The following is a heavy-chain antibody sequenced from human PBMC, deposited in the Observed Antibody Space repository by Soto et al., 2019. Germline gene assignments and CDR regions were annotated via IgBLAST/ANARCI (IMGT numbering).Heavy chain of an antibody. J-gene: IGHJ6*02. Sequence: QLQLQESGPGLVKPSETLSLTCSVSGGSSSSSSYYWAWIRQPPGKGLEWVGSIYYNGNTYQNPSLESRGSISEDTSKNQFSLKLNSVTAADTAVYYCARQHNLHMDVWGQGTTVTVSS. CDR1: GGSSSSSSYY. V-gene: IGHV4-39*01. CDR2: IYYNGNT. CDR3: ARQHNLHMDV. D-gene: IGHD1-1*01.